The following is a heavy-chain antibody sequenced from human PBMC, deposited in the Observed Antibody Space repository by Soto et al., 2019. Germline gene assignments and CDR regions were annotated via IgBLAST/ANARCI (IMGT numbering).Heavy chain of an antibody. J-gene: IGHJ5*02. CDR3: ANMPRQMLPWSWFDP. D-gene: IGHD2-8*01. Sequence: SGPTLVNPTQTLTLTCTFSGFSLSTSGLGVGWIRQPPGKALDWLALIYWDDDKRYSPSLKSRLTITKDTSKNQVVLTMTNMDPVGTATYYCANMPRQMLPWSWFDPWGQGTMVTV. V-gene: IGHV2-5*02. CDR2: IYWDDDK. CDR1: GFSLSTSGLG.